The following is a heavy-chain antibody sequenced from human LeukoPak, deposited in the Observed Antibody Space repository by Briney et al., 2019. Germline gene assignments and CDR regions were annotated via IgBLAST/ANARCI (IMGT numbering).Heavy chain of an antibody. D-gene: IGHD3-10*02. CDR3: ARDGYYDRDYFDY. CDR2: IKQDGSEK. J-gene: IGHJ4*02. CDR1: GFTFSNYW. V-gene: IGHV3-7*01. Sequence: GGSLRLSCAASGFTFSNYWMGWVRQAPGKGLEWVANIKQDGSEKYYVDSVKGRFTISRDNAKNSLYLQMNSLRAEDTAVYYCARDGYYDRDYFDYWGQGTLVTVSS.